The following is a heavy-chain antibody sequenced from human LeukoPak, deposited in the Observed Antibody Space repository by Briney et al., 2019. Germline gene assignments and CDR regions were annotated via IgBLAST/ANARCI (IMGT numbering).Heavy chain of an antibody. V-gene: IGHV4-59*01. J-gene: IGHJ2*01. D-gene: IGHD3-22*01. CDR3: VRDPDYYDSSGSSGYFDL. Sequence: PSETLSLTCTVSGGSISRYYWSWIRQPPGTGLEWIGYIYYSGSTNYNPSLKSRVTISVDTSKNQFSLKLSSVTAADTAVYYCVRDPDYYDSSGSSGYFDLWGRGTLVTVSS. CDR1: GGSISRYY. CDR2: IYYSGST.